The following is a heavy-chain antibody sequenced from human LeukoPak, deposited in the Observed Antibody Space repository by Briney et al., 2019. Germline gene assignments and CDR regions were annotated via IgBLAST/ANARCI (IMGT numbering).Heavy chain of an antibody. CDR3: ARPKAGYSSTDAFDI. CDR2: TNPGGNT. Sequence: SETLSLTCAVYGGSFSGFYWNWIRQPPGKGLEWIGETNPGGNTNYNPSLKSRVTISVDTSRNQISLKVYSVTAADTAVYYCARPKAGYSSTDAFDIWGQGTEVTVSS. J-gene: IGHJ3*02. D-gene: IGHD6-19*01. CDR1: GGSFSGFY. V-gene: IGHV4-34*01.